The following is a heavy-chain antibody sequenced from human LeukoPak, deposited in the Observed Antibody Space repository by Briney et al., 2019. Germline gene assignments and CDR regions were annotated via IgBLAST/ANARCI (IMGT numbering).Heavy chain of an antibody. D-gene: IGHD4-23*01. CDR3: AKDYGGNSGYFDY. CDR2: ISGSGGST. J-gene: IGHJ4*02. Sequence: GGSLRLSCAASGFTFSSYAMSGVRQAPGKGLEGVSAISGSGGSTYYADSVKGRFTISRDNSKNTLYLQMNSLRAEDTAVYYCAKDYGGNSGYFDYWGQGTLVTVSS. CDR1: GFTFSSYA. V-gene: IGHV3-23*01.